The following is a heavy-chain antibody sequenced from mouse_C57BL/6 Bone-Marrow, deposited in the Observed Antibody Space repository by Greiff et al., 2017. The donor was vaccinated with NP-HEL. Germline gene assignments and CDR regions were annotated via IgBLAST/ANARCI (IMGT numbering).Heavy chain of an antibody. CDR2: INPNNGGT. V-gene: IGHV1-18*01. Sequence: VQLKESGPELVKPGASVKIPCKASGYTFTDYNMDWVKQSHGKSLEWIGDINPNNGGTIYNQKFKGKATLTVDKSSSTAYMELRSLTSEDTAVYYCARLYSNFYYYAMDYWGQGTSVTVSS. J-gene: IGHJ4*01. D-gene: IGHD2-5*01. CDR1: GYTFTDYN. CDR3: ARLYSNFYYYAMDY.